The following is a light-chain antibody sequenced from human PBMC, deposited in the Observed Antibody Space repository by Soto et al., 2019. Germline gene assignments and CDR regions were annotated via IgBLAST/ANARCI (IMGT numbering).Light chain of an antibody. V-gene: IGLV1-40*01. Sequence: QSVLTQPPSVSGAPGQSVTITCSGSGSNIGAGYDVHWYQHVPGMPPRLLIFGTTNRPSIVPDRFSGSKSGTSASLAITGIQAEDEADYYCQSYDTRLTAWIFGGGTKVTVL. J-gene: IGLJ2*01. CDR1: GSNIGAGYD. CDR3: QSYDTRLTAWI. CDR2: GTT.